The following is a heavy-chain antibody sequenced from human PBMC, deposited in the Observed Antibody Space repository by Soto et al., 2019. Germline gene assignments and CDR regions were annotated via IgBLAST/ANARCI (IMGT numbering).Heavy chain of an antibody. Sequence: VASVKVSCKASGYTFTSYGISWVRQALGQGLEWMGWISAYNGNTNYAQKLQGRVTMTTDTSTSTAYMELRSLRSDDTAVYYCARDGSSSWYLGGSCFAPWGQGTLVTGSS. CDR2: ISAYNGNT. D-gene: IGHD6-13*01. J-gene: IGHJ5*02. V-gene: IGHV1-18*01. CDR3: ARDGSSSWYLGGSCFAP. CDR1: GYTFTSYG.